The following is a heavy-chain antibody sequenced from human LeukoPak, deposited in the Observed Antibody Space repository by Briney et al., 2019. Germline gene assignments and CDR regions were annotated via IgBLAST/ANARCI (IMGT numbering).Heavy chain of an antibody. J-gene: IGHJ3*02. CDR3: AVPHTAMDHDAFDI. Sequence: GGSLRLSCAAYGFTVSSNYMSWVRQGPGKGLEWVSVIYSGGSTYYADSVKGRFTISRDNSKNTLYLQMNSLRAEDTAVYYCAVPHTAMDHDAFDIWGQGTMVTVSS. V-gene: IGHV3-66*01. D-gene: IGHD5-18*01. CDR1: GFTVSSNY. CDR2: IYSGGST.